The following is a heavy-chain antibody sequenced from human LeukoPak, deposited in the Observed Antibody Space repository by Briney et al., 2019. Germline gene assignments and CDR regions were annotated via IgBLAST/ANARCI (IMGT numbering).Heavy chain of an antibody. Sequence: SETLSLTCTVSGGSISSSSYYWRWIRQPPGKGLEWIGSIYYSGSTYYNPSLKSRVTISVDTSKNQFSLKLSSVTAADTAVYYCASPPSSWPHKLDYWGQGTLVTVSS. J-gene: IGHJ4*02. CDR3: ASPPSSWPHKLDY. CDR1: GGSISSSSYY. V-gene: IGHV4-39*01. CDR2: IYYSGST. D-gene: IGHD6-13*01.